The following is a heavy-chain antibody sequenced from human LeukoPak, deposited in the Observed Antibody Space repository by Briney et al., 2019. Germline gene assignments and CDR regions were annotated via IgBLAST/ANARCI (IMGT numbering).Heavy chain of an antibody. CDR1: GFTFSNYA. D-gene: IGHD3-16*01. CDR3: ARALGGIRVPTNFDY. Sequence: GRSLRLSCAASGFTFSNYATHWVRQAPGKGLEWVAVMAYDGSNKYYADSVKGRFTISRDNSKNTLYLQMNSLRAEDTAVYYCARALGGIRVPTNFDYWGQGTLVTVSS. V-gene: IGHV3-30-3*01. J-gene: IGHJ4*02. CDR2: MAYDGSNK.